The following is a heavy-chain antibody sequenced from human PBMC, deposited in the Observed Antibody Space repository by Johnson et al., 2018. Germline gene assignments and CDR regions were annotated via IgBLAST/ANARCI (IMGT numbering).Heavy chain of an antibody. J-gene: IGHJ6*03. CDR1: GGSFSGYY. V-gene: IGHV4-34*01. CDR2: INHSGST. Sequence: QVQLQQWGAGLLKPSETLSLTCAVYGGSFSGYYWSWIRQPPGKGLEWIGEINHSGSTNDNPSLKSRVTISVDTSKNHFSLKLSSVTAADTAVYYCAALGGYCSSTSCYDSYYYMDVWGKGTTVTVSS. CDR3: AALGGYCSSTSCYDSYYYMDV. D-gene: IGHD2-2*01.